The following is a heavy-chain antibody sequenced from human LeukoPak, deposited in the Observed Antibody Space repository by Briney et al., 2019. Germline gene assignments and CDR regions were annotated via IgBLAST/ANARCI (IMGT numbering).Heavy chain of an antibody. J-gene: IGHJ5*02. Sequence: GASVKVSCKASGGTFSSYAISWVRQAPGQGLEWMGGIIPIFGTANYAQKFQGGVTIIADESTSTAYMELSSLRSEDTAVYYCARAHDSSGYYGNWFDPWGQGTLVTVSS. CDR1: GGTFSSYA. CDR3: ARAHDSSGYYGNWFDP. D-gene: IGHD3-22*01. V-gene: IGHV1-69*01. CDR2: IIPIFGTA.